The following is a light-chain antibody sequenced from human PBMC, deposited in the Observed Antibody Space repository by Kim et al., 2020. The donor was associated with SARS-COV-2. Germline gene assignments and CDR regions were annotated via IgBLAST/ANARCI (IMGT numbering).Light chain of an antibody. CDR2: GAS. CDR1: QSVSSTY. J-gene: IGKJ5*01. V-gene: IGKV3-20*01. CDR3: QQYGSSPLIN. Sequence: EIVLTQSPGTLSLSPGERATLSCRASQSVSSTYLAWYQQKPGQAPRLLIYGASTRATGIPDRFSGSGSGTDFTLTISRLEPEDFAVYYCQQYGSSPLINVGQGTRLEIK.